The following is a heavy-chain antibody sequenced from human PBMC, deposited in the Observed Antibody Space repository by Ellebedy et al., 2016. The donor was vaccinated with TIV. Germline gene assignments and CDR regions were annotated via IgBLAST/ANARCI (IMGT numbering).Heavy chain of an antibody. Sequence: PGGSLRLSCAASGFTFSSYGMHWVRQAPGKGREWVAVIWYDGSNKYYADSVKGRFTISRDNSKNTLYLQMNSLRAEDTAVYYCGGYDFWSGYSNFDYWGQGTLVTVSS. J-gene: IGHJ4*02. V-gene: IGHV3-33*08. CDR2: IWYDGSNK. D-gene: IGHD3-3*01. CDR3: GGYDFWSGYSNFDY. CDR1: GFTFSSYG.